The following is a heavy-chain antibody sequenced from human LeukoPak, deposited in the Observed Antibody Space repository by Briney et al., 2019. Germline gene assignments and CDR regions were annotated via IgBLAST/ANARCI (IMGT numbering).Heavy chain of an antibody. CDR2: IYYSGST. D-gene: IGHD5-24*01. CDR3: ARDCSDGDLRGFYYYYYYMDV. J-gene: IGHJ6*03. V-gene: IGHV4-39*07. CDR1: GGSISSSSYY. Sequence: SETLSLTCTVSGGSISSSSYYWGWIRQPPGKGLEWIGSIYYSGSTYYNPSLKSRVTMSVDTSKNQFSLKLSSVTAADTAVYYCARDCSDGDLRGFYYYYYYMDVWGKGTTVTVSS.